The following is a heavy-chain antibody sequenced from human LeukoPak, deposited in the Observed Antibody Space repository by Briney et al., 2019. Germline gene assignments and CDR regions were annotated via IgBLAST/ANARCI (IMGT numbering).Heavy chain of an antibody. J-gene: IGHJ4*02. D-gene: IGHD3-10*01. CDR3: AKGGNTMVRGLITY. CDR2: ISGSGGNA. V-gene: IGHV3-23*01. CDR1: GFTFNNYA. Sequence: GGSLRLSCAASGFTFNNYAMNWVRQAPGKGLEWVSAISGSGGNAYYADSVKGRFTISRDNSKNTLYLQINSLRAEDTAVYYCAKGGNTMVRGLITYWGQGTLVTVSS.